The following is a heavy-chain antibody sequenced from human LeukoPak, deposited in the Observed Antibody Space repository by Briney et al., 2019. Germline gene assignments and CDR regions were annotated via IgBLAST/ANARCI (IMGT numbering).Heavy chain of an antibody. Sequence: PGGSLRLSCAASGFTFSSYAMHWVRQAPGKGLEWVAIISYDGSIKYYADSLKGRFTISRDNSKNTLYLQMNSLRAEGTAVYYCARGAQTKYCSGGSCYPYYFDYWGQGTLVTVSS. D-gene: IGHD2-15*01. V-gene: IGHV3-30*04. CDR2: ISYDGSIK. CDR1: GFTFSSYA. J-gene: IGHJ4*02. CDR3: ARGAQTKYCSGGSCYPYYFDY.